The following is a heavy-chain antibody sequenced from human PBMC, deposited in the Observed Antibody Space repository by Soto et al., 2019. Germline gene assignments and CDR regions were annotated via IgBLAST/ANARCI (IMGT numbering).Heavy chain of an antibody. CDR1: GCTFTNYA. D-gene: IGHD3-16*02. CDR3: ARDGPYDYIWGSYLH. J-gene: IGHJ4*02. V-gene: IGHV1-3*04. Sequence: GASVKVSCKASGCTFTNYAMHWVRQAPGQRLEWMGWINTGNGDTKYSQKFQGRVTISRDTSASTGYMELSSLKAEDTAVYYCARDGPYDYIWGSYLHWGQGSLVTVSS. CDR2: INTGNGDT.